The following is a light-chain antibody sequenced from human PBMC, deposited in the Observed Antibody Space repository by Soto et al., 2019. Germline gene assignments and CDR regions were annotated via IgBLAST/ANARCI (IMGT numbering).Light chain of an antibody. V-gene: IGKV3-20*01. J-gene: IGKJ2*01. CDR2: GAS. CDR1: QSVSSSY. Sequence: EIVLTQSPGTLSLSPGERATLSCRTSQSVSSSYLAWYQQKPVQAPRLLIYGASSRATDIPDRFSGSGSGTDFTITISRLEPEDFAVYYCQQYGSSPMYTLGQGTKLEIK. CDR3: QQYGSSPMYT.